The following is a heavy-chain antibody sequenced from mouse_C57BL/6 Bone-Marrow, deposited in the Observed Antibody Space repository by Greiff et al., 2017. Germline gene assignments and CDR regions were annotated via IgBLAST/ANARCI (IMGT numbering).Heavy chain of an antibody. CDR1: GYAFSSYW. CDR2: IYPGDGDT. CDR3: ARKGSLGYAMDY. V-gene: IGHV1-80*01. D-gene: IGHD3-3*01. Sequence: VKLQQSGAELVKPGASVKISCKASGYAFSSYWMNWVKQRPGKGLEWIGKIYPGDGDTNYNGKFKGKATLTADKSSSTAYMQLSSLTSEDSAVYFCARKGSLGYAMDYWGQGTSVTVSS. J-gene: IGHJ4*01.